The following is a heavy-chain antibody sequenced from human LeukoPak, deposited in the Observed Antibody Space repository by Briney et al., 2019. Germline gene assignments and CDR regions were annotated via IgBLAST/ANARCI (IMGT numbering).Heavy chain of an antibody. D-gene: IGHD5-12*01. J-gene: IGHJ4*02. V-gene: IGHV4-39*01. CDR3: ARQDIVSRYFDY. CDR1: GGSISSSSYC. CDR2: IYYSGST. Sequence: SPTLSLTCTVSGGSISSSSYCWGWIRQPPGKGLEWIGSIYYSGSTYYNPSLKRRVTISVDTSKKQFSLKLSSATAADTAVYYCARQDIVSRYFDYWGQGTLVTVSS.